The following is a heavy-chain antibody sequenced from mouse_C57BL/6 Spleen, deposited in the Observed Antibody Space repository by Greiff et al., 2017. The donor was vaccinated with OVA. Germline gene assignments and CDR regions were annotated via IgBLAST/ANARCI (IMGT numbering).Heavy chain of an antibody. D-gene: IGHD3-2*02. CDR1: GFTFSDYY. CDR2: INYDGSST. CDR3: AREGYKGPHLDD. J-gene: IGHJ2*01. Sequence: DVMLVESEGGLVQPGSSMKLSCTASGFTFSDYYMAWVRQFPEKGLEWVANINYDGSSTYYLDSLKSRFIISRDKAKNSLYLQMSSLKSEDTATYYCAREGYKGPHLDDWGQGTTLTVSS. V-gene: IGHV5-16*01.